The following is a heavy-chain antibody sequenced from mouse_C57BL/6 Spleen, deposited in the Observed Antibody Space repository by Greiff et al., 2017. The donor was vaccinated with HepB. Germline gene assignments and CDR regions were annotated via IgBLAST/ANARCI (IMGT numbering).Heavy chain of an antibody. D-gene: IGHD2-3*01. CDR1: GYTFTSYT. Sequence: QVQLQQPGAELARPGASVKMSCKASGYTFTSYTMHWVKQRPGQGLEWIGYINPSSGYTKYNQKFKDKATLTADKSSSTAYMQLSSLTSEDSAVYYCARGGDGSLRYYYAMDYWGQGTSVTVSS. CDR3: ARGGDGSLRYYYAMDY. V-gene: IGHV1-4*01. CDR2: INPSSGYT. J-gene: IGHJ4*01.